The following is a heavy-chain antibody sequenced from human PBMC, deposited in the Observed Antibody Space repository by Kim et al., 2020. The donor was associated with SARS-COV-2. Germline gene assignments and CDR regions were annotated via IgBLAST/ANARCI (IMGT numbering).Heavy chain of an antibody. V-gene: IGHV3-53*01. D-gene: IGHD2-21*02. Sequence: DSVRGRFTISRDKSRNTVYLQMSSLRAEDTAVYYCARLGPVTANYYYGMDVWGQGTTVTVSS. CDR3: ARLGPVTANYYYGMDV. J-gene: IGHJ6*02.